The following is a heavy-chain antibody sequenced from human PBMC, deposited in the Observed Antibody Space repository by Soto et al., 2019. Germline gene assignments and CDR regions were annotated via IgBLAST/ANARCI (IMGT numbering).Heavy chain of an antibody. D-gene: IGHD3-16*02. CDR3: TTYDYIWGSDRSRWAS. Sequence: GGSLRLSCAASGFTFSNAWMSWVRQAPGKGLEWVARIKSKTDGGTTDCAAPVKGRCTISRDDSKNTLYLQMNSLKTEDTAVYYCTTYDYIWGSDRSRWASWGQGALVTVSS. J-gene: IGHJ5*02. CDR2: IKSKTDGGTT. CDR1: GFTFSNAW. V-gene: IGHV3-15*01.